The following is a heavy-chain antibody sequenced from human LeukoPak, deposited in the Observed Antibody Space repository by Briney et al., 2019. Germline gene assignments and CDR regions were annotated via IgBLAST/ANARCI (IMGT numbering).Heavy chain of an antibody. D-gene: IGHD6-19*01. V-gene: IGHV4-39*01. Sequence: SETLSLTCTVSGGSISSSRYYWGWIRQPPGKGLEWIGSIYYSGSTYYNPSLKSRVTISVDTSKNQFSLKLSSVIAADTAVYYCARTRVRRLVPLRRTDAFDIWGQGTMVTVSS. CDR1: GGSISSSRYY. J-gene: IGHJ3*02. CDR3: ARTRVRRLVPLRRTDAFDI. CDR2: IYYSGST.